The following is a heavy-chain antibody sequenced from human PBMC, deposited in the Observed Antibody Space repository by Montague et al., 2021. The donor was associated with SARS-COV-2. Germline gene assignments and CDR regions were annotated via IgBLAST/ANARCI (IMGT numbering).Heavy chain of an antibody. Sequence: SETLSLTCAVYGGSFTTYYWSWIRQPPGKGLEWIGEINHGGTTNFNLALKSRVTMSVDTSKNQFSLTLTSVTAADTAIYFCARNSFRARFLDWSFYFTFWGQGSVVTVSS. D-gene: IGHD3/OR15-3a*01. CDR1: GGSFTTYY. CDR3: ARNSFRARFLDWSFYFTF. V-gene: IGHV4-34*01. CDR2: INHGGTT. J-gene: IGHJ4*02.